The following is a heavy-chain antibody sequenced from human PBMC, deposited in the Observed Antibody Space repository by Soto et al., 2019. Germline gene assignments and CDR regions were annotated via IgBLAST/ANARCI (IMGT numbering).Heavy chain of an antibody. CDR3: ATGGKFSTIFGAVIIKALNY. Sequence: GASVKVSCKVSGYTLTELSMHWVRQAPGKGLEWMGGFDPEDGETIYAQKFQGRVTMTEDTSTDTAYMELSSLRSEDTAVYYCATGGKFSTIFGAVIIKALNYWGQGTLVTVSS. D-gene: IGHD3-3*01. V-gene: IGHV1-24*01. CDR1: GYTLTELS. CDR2: FDPEDGET. J-gene: IGHJ4*02.